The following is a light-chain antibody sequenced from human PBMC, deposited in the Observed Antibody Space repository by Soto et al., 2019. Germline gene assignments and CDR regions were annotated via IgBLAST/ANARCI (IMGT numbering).Light chain of an antibody. J-gene: IGKJ1*01. CDR2: VAS. CDR3: QHYNSYSEA. V-gene: IGKV1-5*01. CDR1: QSISNY. Sequence: DIQMTQSPSSLSASVGDRVTITCRASQSISNYLNWYQQKPGKAPKLLIYVASSLQSGVPSRFNGSGSGTEFTLTISSLQPDDFATYYCQHYNSYSEAFGQGTKVDIK.